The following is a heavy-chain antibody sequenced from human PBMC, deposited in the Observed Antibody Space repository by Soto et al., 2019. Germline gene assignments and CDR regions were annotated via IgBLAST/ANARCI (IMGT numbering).Heavy chain of an antibody. D-gene: IGHD3-3*01. J-gene: IGHJ3*02. CDR3: ATDGRWSRGAFDS. CDR2: IYYSGST. CDR1: GGSISSGGYY. Sequence: QVQLQESGPGLVKPSQTLSLTCTVSGGSISSGGYYWSWIRQHPGKGLEWIGYIYYSGSTYYNPSLKSRLTIAVDTSKNQFSLKLSSVTAGDPAVYYCATDGRWSRGAFDSWGQGTMVTVSS. V-gene: IGHV4-31*03.